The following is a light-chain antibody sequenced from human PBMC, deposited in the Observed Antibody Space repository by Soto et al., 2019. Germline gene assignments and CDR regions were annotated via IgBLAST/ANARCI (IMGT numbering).Light chain of an antibody. CDR1: SSDVGGYNY. CDR3: SSYTSINTWV. J-gene: IGLJ3*02. V-gene: IGLV2-14*01. Sequence: QSVLTQPASVSGSPGQSITISCTGTSSDVGGYNYVSWCQQHPGKAPKLMIYEVSNRPSGVSNRFSGSKSGNTASLTISGLQAEDEADYYCSSYTSINTWVFGGGTQLTVL. CDR2: EVS.